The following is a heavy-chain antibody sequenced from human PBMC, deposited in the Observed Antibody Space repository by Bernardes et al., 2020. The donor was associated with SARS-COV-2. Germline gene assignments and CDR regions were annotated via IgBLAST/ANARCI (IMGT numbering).Heavy chain of an antibody. J-gene: IGHJ4*02. CDR1: GFSFTSAW. CDR2: IKSKRDGETT. Sequence: GGSLRLSCAASGFSFTSAWMNWVRQAPGKGLEWVGRIKSKRDGETTDYAAPVQGRFTISRDDSRNTLYLQMDSLKTEDTAVYSCTTGYTAYYHDGRWGQGTLVTVSS. CDR3: TTGYTAYYHDGR. D-gene: IGHD5-12*01. V-gene: IGHV3-15*01.